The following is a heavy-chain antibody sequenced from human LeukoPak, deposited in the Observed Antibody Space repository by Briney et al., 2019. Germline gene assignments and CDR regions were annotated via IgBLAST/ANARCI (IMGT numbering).Heavy chain of an antibody. CDR3: ARAVSFGVNWFDP. CDR2: IYYSGST. Sequence: PSETLSPTCTVSGGSISSYYWSWIRQPPGKGLEWIGYIYYSGSTNYNPSLKSRVTISVDTSKNQFSLKLSSVTAADTAVYYCARAVSFGVNWFDPWGQGTLVTVSS. V-gene: IGHV4-59*01. CDR1: GGSISSYY. J-gene: IGHJ5*02. D-gene: IGHD3-10*01.